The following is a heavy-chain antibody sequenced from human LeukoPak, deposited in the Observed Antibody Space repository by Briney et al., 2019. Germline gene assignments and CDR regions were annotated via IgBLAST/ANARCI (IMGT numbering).Heavy chain of an antibody. CDR3: ARLTTIFGVVMGYYFDY. CDR1: GYSISSGYY. CDR2: IYHSGST. J-gene: IGHJ4*02. V-gene: IGHV4-38-2*02. D-gene: IGHD3-3*01. Sequence: PSETLSLTCTVSGYSISSGYYWGWIRQPPWKGLEGIGSIYHSGSTYYNPSLKSRVTISVDTSKNQFSLKLSSVTAADTAVYYCARLTTIFGVVMGYYFDYWGQGTLVTVSS.